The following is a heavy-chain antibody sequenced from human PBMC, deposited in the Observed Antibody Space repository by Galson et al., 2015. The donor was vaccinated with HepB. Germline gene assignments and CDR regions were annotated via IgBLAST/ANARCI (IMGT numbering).Heavy chain of an antibody. Sequence: ETLSLTCTVSGYSISSGYYWGWIRQPPGKGLEWIGSLYHSGSTYYNPSLKSRVTISVDTSKNQVSLKLTSVTAADTAVYYCARDRGVTTANSAYFDLWGRGTLVTVSS. CDR2: LYHSGST. CDR3: ARDRGVTTANSAYFDL. CDR1: GYSISSGYY. D-gene: IGHD4-17*01. J-gene: IGHJ2*01. V-gene: IGHV4-38-2*02.